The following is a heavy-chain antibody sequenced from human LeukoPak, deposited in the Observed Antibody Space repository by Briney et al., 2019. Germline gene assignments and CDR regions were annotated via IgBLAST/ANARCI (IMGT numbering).Heavy chain of an antibody. Sequence: SQTLSLTCAISGDNFCNNSAAWNWIRQSPSRGLEWRGRTYYRSKWSNDYAVSVKSRIIINPDTSKNQFSLQLNSVTPEDTAVYYCCHSLSGRTGAFDIWGQGTMVTVSS. CDR3: CHSLSGRTGAFDI. V-gene: IGHV6-1*01. CDR1: GDNFCNNSAA. J-gene: IGHJ3*02. D-gene: IGHD2-21*01. CDR2: TYYRSKWSN.